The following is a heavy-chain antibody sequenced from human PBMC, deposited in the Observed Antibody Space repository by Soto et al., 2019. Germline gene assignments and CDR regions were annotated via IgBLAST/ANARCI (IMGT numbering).Heavy chain of an antibody. CDR1: GFSFSTHA. CDR2: ITNSGSYI. V-gene: IGHV3-21*01. Sequence: EVHLVESGGGLVKPGGSLRLSCAASGFSFSTHAMNWVRQAPGKGLEWVSSITNSGSYIYYADSMKGRFTISRDNAKNSLYLQMNSLRAEDTAVYYCARGMFDIVSGAFDSWGQGTLVTVSS. D-gene: IGHD3-9*01. CDR3: ARGMFDIVSGAFDS. J-gene: IGHJ4*02.